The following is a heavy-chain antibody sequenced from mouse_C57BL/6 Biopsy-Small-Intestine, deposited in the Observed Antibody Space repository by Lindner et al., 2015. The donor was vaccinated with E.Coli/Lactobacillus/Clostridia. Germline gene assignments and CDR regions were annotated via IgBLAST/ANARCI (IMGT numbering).Heavy chain of an antibody. J-gene: IGHJ1*03. CDR2: INPKSGGT. CDR3: ARSSPGSGSAPAYYYYYMDV. D-gene: IGHD2-10*01. V-gene: IGHV1-19*01. CDR1: GYTFSDNY. Sequence: SVKVSCKASGYTFSDNYMNWVRQAPGQGLEWMGRINPKSGGTTYAHNFQGRVTMTRDISISTAYMELTSLRSDDTAVYYCARSSPGSGSAPAYYYYYMDVWGKGTTVTVSS.